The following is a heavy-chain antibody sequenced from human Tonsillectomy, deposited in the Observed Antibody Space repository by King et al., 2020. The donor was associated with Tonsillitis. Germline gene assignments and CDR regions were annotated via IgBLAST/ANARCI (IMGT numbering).Heavy chain of an antibody. Sequence: QLVQSGAEVKKPGASVKVSCKASGYTFTGYFMHWVRQAPGQGLEWMGWINPNSGGTNYAQNFQGRVTMTRDTSISKAYMELSRLRYDDTAVYYCARAGVSSSSNIDYWGQGTLVTVSS. J-gene: IGHJ4*02. V-gene: IGHV1-2*02. CDR3: ARAGVSSSSNIDY. CDR1: GYTFTGYF. D-gene: IGHD6-6*01. CDR2: INPNSGGT.